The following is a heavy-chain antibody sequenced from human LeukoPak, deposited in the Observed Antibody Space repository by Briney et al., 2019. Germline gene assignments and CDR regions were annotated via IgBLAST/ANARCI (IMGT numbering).Heavy chain of an antibody. V-gene: IGHV3-23*01. CDR2: ISGSGGST. CDR1: GFTFSSYA. D-gene: IGHD6-19*01. CDR3: AKGDSSGSSSDY. Sequence: GGSLTFYCAASGFTFSSYAMSWVRQAPGKGLEWVSAISGSGGSTYYADSVKGRFTISRDNSKNTLYLQMNSLRAEDTAVYYCAKGDSSGSSSDYWGQGTLVTVSS. J-gene: IGHJ4*02.